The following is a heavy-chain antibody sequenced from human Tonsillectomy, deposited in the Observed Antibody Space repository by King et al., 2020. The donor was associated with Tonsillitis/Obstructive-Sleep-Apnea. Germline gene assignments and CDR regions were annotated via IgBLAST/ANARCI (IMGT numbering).Heavy chain of an antibody. Sequence: VQLVESGGGLVKPGGSLRLSCAASGFTFSDYYMTWIRQAPGKGLEWVSYISSSGTTIYYADSLKGRFTISRDNAKNSLYLQMNSLRAEDTAVYYCAGGYNYYFYYYMDVWGKGTTVTVS. V-gene: IGHV3-11*01. CDR3: AGGYNYYFYYYMDV. J-gene: IGHJ6*03. CDR2: ISSSGTTI. D-gene: IGHD5-12*01. CDR1: GFTFSDYY.